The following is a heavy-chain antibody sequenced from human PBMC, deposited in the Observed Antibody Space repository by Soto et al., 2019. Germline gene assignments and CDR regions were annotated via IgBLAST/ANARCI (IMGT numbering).Heavy chain of an antibody. D-gene: IGHD3-22*01. CDR1: GFTFSSYS. J-gene: IGHJ4*02. CDR3: ARDSTHYYDSSVGFDY. V-gene: IGHV3-21*01. Sequence: PGGSLRLSCAASGFTFSSYSMNWVRQAPGKGLEWVSSISSSSSYIYYADSVKGRFTISRDNAKNSLYLQMNSLRAEDTAVYYCARDSTHYYDSSVGFDYWGQRTLVTVSS. CDR2: ISSSSSYI.